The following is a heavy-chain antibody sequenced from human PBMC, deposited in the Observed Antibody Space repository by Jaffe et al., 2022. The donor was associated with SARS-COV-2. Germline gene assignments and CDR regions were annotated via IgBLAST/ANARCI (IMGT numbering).Heavy chain of an antibody. CDR1: GFTFSNAW. D-gene: IGHD3-10*01. CDR2: IKSKTDGGTT. Sequence: EVQLVESGGGLVKPGGSLRLSCAASGFTFSNAWMSWVRQAPGKGLEWVGRIKSKTDGGTTDYAAPVKGRFTISRDDSKNTLYLQMNSLKTEDTAVYYCTTADHLGVRGVYVYYYYGMDVWGQGTTVTVSS. CDR3: TTADHLGVRGVYVYYYYGMDV. J-gene: IGHJ6*02. V-gene: IGHV3-15*01.